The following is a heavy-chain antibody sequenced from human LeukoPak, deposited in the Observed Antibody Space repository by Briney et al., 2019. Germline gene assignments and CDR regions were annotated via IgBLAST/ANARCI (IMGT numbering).Heavy chain of an antibody. CDR2: IHRNGARI. Sequence: GGSLRLSCAASGFTFDDYGMRWVRQVRGKGLEWISGIHRNGARIVYGDPVQRRLTISRDNAKNSLYLQMTHLRPEDTALYYCAKDKVSIPYGIDVWGQGTTVIVSS. V-gene: IGHV3-9*01. J-gene: IGHJ6*02. D-gene: IGHD5/OR15-5a*01. CDR1: GFTFDDYG. CDR3: AKDKVSIPYGIDV.